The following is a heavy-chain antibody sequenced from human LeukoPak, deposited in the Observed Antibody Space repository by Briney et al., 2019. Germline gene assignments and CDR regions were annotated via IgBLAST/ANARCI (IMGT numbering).Heavy chain of an antibody. J-gene: IGHJ6*03. D-gene: IGHD2-2*01. CDR2: IRYSGTST. CDR1: GFTFSSYG. Sequence: PGGSLRLSCAASGFTFSSYGMHWVRQAPGKGLEWVAFIRYSGTSTYYADSVKGRFTISRDNSRNTLYLQMNSLRPEDTAVYYCAKVCCSSVLNYYYYMDVWGKGTTVTVSS. CDR3: AKVCCSSVLNYYYYMDV. V-gene: IGHV3-30*02.